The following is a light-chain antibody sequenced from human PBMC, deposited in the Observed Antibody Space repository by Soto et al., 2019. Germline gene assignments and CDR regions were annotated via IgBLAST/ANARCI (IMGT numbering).Light chain of an antibody. Sequence: EIVMTQSPDTLSVSPGDRSTLSCRASQIVSTNLAWYQQKPGQAPRLLMFGASTRATGIPARFSCSGSGTEFTLTIRSLQSEDFAVYYCQQYNKWPPWTFGQGTTGDIK. V-gene: IGKV3-15*01. CDR2: GAS. J-gene: IGKJ1*01. CDR3: QQYNKWPPWT. CDR1: QIVSTN.